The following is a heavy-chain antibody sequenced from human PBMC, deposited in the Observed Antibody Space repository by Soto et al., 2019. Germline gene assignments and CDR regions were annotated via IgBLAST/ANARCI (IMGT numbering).Heavy chain of an antibody. Sequence: QVQLVESGGGVVQPGRSLRLSCAASGFTFSSYGMHWVRQAPGKGLEWVAVISYDGSNKYYADSVKGRFTISRDNSKNTLYLQMHSLRAEDTAVYYCAKGKRMATIDKPIFDYWGQGTLVTVSS. CDR3: AKGKRMATIDKPIFDY. CDR1: GFTFSSYG. CDR2: ISYDGSNK. V-gene: IGHV3-30*18. D-gene: IGHD5-12*01. J-gene: IGHJ4*02.